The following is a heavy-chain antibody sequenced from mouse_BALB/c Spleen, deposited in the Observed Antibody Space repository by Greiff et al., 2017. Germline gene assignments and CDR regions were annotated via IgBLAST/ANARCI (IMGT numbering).Heavy chain of an antibody. Sequence: EVKVVESGGGLVKPGGSLKLSCAASGFTFSSYAMSWVRQSPEKRLEWVAEISSGGSYTYYPDTVTGRFTISRDNAKNPLYLEMSSLMSEDTAMDYCARVYYDYHYFDYWGQGTTLTVSS. D-gene: IGHD2-4*01. CDR3: ARVYYDYHYFDY. CDR1: GFTFSSYA. V-gene: IGHV5-9-4*01. CDR2: ISSGGSYT. J-gene: IGHJ2*01.